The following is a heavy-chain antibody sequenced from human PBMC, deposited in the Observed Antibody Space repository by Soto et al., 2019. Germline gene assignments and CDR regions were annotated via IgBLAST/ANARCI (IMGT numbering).Heavy chain of an antibody. D-gene: IGHD3-22*01. CDR2: IYYSGST. Sequence: PSETLSLTCTVSGGSISSYYWSWIRQPPGKGLEWIGYIYYSGSTNYNPSLKSRVTISVDTSKNQFSLKLSSVTAADTAVYYCARVSYYYDSSGYYYFDYWGQGTLVTVSS. V-gene: IGHV4-59*01. CDR1: GGSISSYY. CDR3: ARVSYYYDSSGYYYFDY. J-gene: IGHJ4*02.